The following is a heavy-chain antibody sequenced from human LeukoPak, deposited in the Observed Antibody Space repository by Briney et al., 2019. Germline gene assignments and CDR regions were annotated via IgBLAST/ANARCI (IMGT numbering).Heavy chain of an antibody. V-gene: IGHV1-69-2*01. CDR2: VDPEDGET. D-gene: IGHD3-16*01. CDR3: ATVFGGVSPHFDY. Sequence: GASVKVSCKVSGYTFTDYYMHWVQQAPGKGLEWMGLVDPEDGETIYAEKFQGRVTITADTSTDTAYMELSSLRSEGTAVYYCATVFGGVSPHFDYWGQGTLVTVSS. CDR1: GYTFTDYY. J-gene: IGHJ4*02.